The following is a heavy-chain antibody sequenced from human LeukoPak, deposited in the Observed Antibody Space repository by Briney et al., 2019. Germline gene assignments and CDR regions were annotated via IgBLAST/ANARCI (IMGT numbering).Heavy chain of an antibody. CDR2: INPNSGGT. Sequence: ASVKVSCKASGYTFTGYYMHWVRQAPGQGLEWMGWINPNSGGTNYAQKFQGWVTMTRDTSISTAYMELRSLRSDDTAVYYCARDLGSGIAEPFDHWGQGTLVTVSS. J-gene: IGHJ4*02. D-gene: IGHD6-13*01. CDR1: GYTFTGYY. V-gene: IGHV1-2*04. CDR3: ARDLGSGIAEPFDH.